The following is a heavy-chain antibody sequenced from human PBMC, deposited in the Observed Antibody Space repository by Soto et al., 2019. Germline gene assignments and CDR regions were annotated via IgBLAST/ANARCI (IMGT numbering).Heavy chain of an antibody. Sequence: EVQLVESGGGLVQPGGSLRLSCAASGFTFSSYSMNWVRQAPEKGLEWVSYISHSSSTIYYADSVKGRFTISRDNAKNSLYLQMNSLRDEDTAVYDCAREGGSLNWFDPSGQGTLVTVSS. D-gene: IGHD1-26*01. V-gene: IGHV3-48*02. CDR2: ISHSSSTI. CDR3: AREGGSLNWFDP. CDR1: GFTFSSYS. J-gene: IGHJ5*02.